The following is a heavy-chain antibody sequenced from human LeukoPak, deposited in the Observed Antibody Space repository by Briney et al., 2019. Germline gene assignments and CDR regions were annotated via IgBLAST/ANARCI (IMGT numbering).Heavy chain of an antibody. J-gene: IGHJ6*03. CDR3: ARGGGAAADYSYYYMDV. V-gene: IGHV1-18*01. D-gene: IGHD6-13*01. Sequence: ASVKVSCKASGYTFTSYGITWVRQAPGQRLEWRGWISAYNGNTNYAQKLQVRVTMTTDTSTSTAYMELRSLRSDDTAVYYCARGGGAAADYSYYYMDVWGKGTTVTVSS. CDR2: ISAYNGNT. CDR1: GYTFTSYG.